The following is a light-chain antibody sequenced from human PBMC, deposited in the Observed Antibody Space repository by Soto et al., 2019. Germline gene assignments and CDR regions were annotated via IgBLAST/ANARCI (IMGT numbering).Light chain of an antibody. Sequence: IVMTQSPLSLPVTPGEPASISCRSSQSLLHSNGYNYLDWYLQKPGQSPQLLIYLGSNRASGVPDRFSGSGSGTDFTLKISRVEAEDVGVYYCMETLQILYTFGRGTKVDIK. CDR1: QSLLHSNGYNY. V-gene: IGKV2-28*01. CDR2: LGS. J-gene: IGKJ2*01. CDR3: METLQILYT.